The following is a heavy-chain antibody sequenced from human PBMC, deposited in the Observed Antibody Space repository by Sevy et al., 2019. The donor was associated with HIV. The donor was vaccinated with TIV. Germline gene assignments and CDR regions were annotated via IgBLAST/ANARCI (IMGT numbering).Heavy chain of an antibody. J-gene: IGHJ4*02. CDR1: GYTFTGYY. CDR2: INPDSGGP. Sequence: ASVKVSCKAAGYTFTGYYMHWGRQAPGQGLEWMGWINPDSGGPNYAPKFQGRVTLTRDTSISTAYMELSRLKSDDTAVYYCVRDDRDGYFDYWGQGTLVTVSS. V-gene: IGHV1-2*02. CDR3: VRDDRDGYFDY.